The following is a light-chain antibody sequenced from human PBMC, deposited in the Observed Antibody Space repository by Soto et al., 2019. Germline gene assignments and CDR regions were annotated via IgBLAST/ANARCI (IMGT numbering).Light chain of an antibody. J-gene: IGLJ2*01. CDR3: QSYDSSNPHVV. CDR2: EDN. Sequence: FMLTQPHSVSESPGKTVTISCTRSGGSIASNYVQWYQQRPGSAPTTVIYEDNQRPTGVPDRFSGSIDSSSNSASLTISGLKTEDEADYYCQSYDSSNPHVVFGGGTQLTVL. V-gene: IGLV6-57*03. CDR1: GGSIASNY.